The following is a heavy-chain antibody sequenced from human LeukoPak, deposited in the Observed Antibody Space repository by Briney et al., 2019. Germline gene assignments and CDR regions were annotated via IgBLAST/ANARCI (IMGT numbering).Heavy chain of an antibody. CDR2: IIPIFGTA. CDR1: GGTFSSYA. J-gene: IGHJ4*02. CDR3: ASAGGLGYCSSTSCYSRAYFDY. V-gene: IGHV1-69*05. Sequence: SVKVSCKASGGTFSSYAISWVRQAPGQGLEWMGGIIPIFGTANYAQRFQGRVTITTDESTSTAYMELSSLRSEDTAVYYCASAGGLGYCSSTSCYSRAYFDYWGQGTLVTVSS. D-gene: IGHD2-2*01.